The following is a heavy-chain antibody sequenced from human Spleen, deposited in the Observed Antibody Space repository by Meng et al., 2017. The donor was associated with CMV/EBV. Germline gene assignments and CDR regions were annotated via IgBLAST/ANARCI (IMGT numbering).Heavy chain of an antibody. V-gene: IGHV3-11*01. CDR3: ARVRGILRYGDGESINWFDP. D-gene: IGHD4-17*01. J-gene: IGHJ5*02. Sequence: YYMTWIRQAPGKGLEWVSWISYISSSGNTIYYADSVKGRFTISRDNAKNSLYLQMNSLRAEDTAVYYCARVRGILRYGDGESINWFDPWGQGTLVTVSS. CDR2: ISSSGNTI. CDR1: YY.